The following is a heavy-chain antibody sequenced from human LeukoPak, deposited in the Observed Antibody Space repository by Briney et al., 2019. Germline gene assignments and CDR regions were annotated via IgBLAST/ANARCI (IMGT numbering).Heavy chain of an antibody. J-gene: IGHJ6*02. Sequence: GGSLRLSCAASGFTFSSYGMQWVRQAPGKGLEWVAVISHDGSNKYYADSVKGRFTISRDNSKNTLYLQMNSLRAEDTAVYYCAKDGVTAIRATYYYYGMDVWGQGTTVTVSS. CDR2: ISHDGSNK. CDR1: GFTFSSYG. CDR3: AKDGVTAIRATYYYYGMDV. V-gene: IGHV3-30*18. D-gene: IGHD2-21*02.